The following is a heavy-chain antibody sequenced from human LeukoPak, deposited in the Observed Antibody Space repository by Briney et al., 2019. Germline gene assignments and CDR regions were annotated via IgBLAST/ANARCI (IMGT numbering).Heavy chain of an antibody. CDR2: IYHSGST. D-gene: IGHD3-22*01. J-gene: IGHJ6*02. CDR1: GGSISSSNW. Sequence: SGTLSLTCAVSGGSISSSNWWSWVRQPPGKGLEWIGEIYHSGSTNYNPSLKSRVTISVDKSKNQFSLKLSSVTAADTAVYYCARDYYDSSGYYPAGNGMDVWGQGTTVTVSS. CDR3: ARDYYDSSGYYPAGNGMDV. V-gene: IGHV4-4*02.